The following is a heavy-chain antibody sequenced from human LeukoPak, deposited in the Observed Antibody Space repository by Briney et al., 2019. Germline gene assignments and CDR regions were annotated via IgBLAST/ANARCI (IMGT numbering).Heavy chain of an antibody. CDR2: INHSGST. Sequence: SETLSLTCAVYGGSFSVYYWSWIRQPPGKGLEWIGEINHSGSTNYNPSLKSRVTISVDTSKNQFSLKLSSVTAADTAVYYCARVYYYYYYMDVWGKGTTVTVSS. CDR3: ARVYYYYYYMDV. CDR1: GGSFSVYY. V-gene: IGHV4-34*01. J-gene: IGHJ6*03.